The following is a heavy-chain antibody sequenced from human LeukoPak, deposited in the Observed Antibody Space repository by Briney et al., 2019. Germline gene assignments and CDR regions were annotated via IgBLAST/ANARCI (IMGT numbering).Heavy chain of an antibody. Sequence: SVKVSCXASGGTFSSYAISWVRQAPGQGLEWMAGIIPIFGTANYAQKFQGRVTITADESTSTAYMELSSLRSEDTAVYYCARDEDYYDSSGYVWGQGTLVTVSS. CDR2: IIPIFGTA. J-gene: IGHJ4*02. CDR3: ARDEDYYDSSGYV. V-gene: IGHV1-69*13. CDR1: GGTFSSYA. D-gene: IGHD3-22*01.